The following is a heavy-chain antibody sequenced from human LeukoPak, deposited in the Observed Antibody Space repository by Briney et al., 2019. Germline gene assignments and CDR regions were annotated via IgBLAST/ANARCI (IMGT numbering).Heavy chain of an antibody. CDR3: AREGATVTTYYYYYMDV. J-gene: IGHJ6*03. V-gene: IGHV1-69*05. D-gene: IGHD4-17*01. Sequence: ASVKVSCKASGGTLSSYSISSVRQAPGQELEWMGRIIPILGTANYAQKFQGRVTITTHESTNTAYMELSSLRSEDTAGYYCAREGATVTTYYYYYMDVWGKGTTVTVSS. CDR1: GGTLSSYS. CDR2: IIPILGTA.